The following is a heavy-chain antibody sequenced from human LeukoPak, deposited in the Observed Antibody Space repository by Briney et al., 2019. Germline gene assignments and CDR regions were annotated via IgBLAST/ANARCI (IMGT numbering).Heavy chain of an antibody. CDR1: GGSISSGSYY. CDR3: ARVVVRTSFNIVGASVGAFDI. V-gene: IGHV4-61*02. D-gene: IGHD1-26*01. CDR2: IYTSGST. J-gene: IGHJ3*02. Sequence: SETLSLTCTVSGGSISSGSYYWSWIRQPAGKGLEWIGRIYTSGSTNYNPSLKSRVTISVDTSKNRFSLKLSSVTAADTAVYYCARVVVRTSFNIVGASVGAFDIWGQGTMVTVSS.